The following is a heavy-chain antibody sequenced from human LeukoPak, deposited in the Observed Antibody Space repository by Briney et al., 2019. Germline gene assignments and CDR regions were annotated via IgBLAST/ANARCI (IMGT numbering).Heavy chain of an antibody. J-gene: IGHJ4*02. CDR3: ARAPYDILTGYFLFDS. Sequence: SQTLSLTCAVSGGSISSDDYFWSWIRQPPGKGLEWIGYIYHRGSTSYNPSLKSRVTISLDKSRNQFSLNLSSVTAADTAVYYCARAPYDILTGYFLFDSWGQGTLVTASS. V-gene: IGHV4-30-2*01. D-gene: IGHD3-9*01. CDR2: IYHRGST. CDR1: GGSISSDDYF.